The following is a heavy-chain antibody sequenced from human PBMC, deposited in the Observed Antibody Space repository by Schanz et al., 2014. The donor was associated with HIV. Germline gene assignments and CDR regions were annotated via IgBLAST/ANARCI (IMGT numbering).Heavy chain of an antibody. CDR2: IYYSGST. V-gene: IGHV4-31*03. J-gene: IGHJ4*02. Sequence: QVQLQESGPGLVKPSQTLSLTCTVSGASISSGGYYWSWIRQHLGKGLEWIGYIYYSGSTYYNPPLKSRATISVDPSKTQFPLKLSSVTAADTAVYYCARRTIFGPRRYYFDYWGQGTLITVSS. D-gene: IGHD3-3*01. CDR1: GASISSGGYY. CDR3: ARRTIFGPRRYYFDY.